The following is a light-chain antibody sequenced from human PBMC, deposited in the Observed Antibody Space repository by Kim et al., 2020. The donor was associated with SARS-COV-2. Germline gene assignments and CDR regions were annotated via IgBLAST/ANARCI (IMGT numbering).Light chain of an antibody. CDR2: GAS. J-gene: IGKJ1*01. CDR3: QQYYNWPRT. CDR1: QYISSN. V-gene: IGKV3D-15*01. Sequence: GSPEERVTLSCRASQYISSNLAWYQHKPGQAPRLLIHGASTRATGIPARFSGSGSGTDFTLTISSLQSEDFAVYYCQQYYNWPRTFGQGTKVEIK.